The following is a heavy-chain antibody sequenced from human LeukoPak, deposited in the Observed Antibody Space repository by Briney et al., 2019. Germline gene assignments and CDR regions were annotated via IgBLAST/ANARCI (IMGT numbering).Heavy chain of an antibody. CDR3: ARRDGYQLLLSS. Sequence: SVKVSCKASGGTFSSYAISWVRQAPGQGLEWMGGIIPIFGTANYAQKFQGRVTVTADESTSTAYMELSSLRSEDTAVYYCARRDGYQLLLSSWGQGTLVTVSS. CDR1: GGTFSSYA. V-gene: IGHV1-69*01. J-gene: IGHJ4*02. CDR2: IIPIFGTA. D-gene: IGHD2-2*01.